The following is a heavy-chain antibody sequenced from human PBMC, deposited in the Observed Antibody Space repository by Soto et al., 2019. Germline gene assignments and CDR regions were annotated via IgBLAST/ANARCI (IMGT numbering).Heavy chain of an antibody. CDR3: ARGFSGSQTDPGY. J-gene: IGHJ4*02. D-gene: IGHD1-26*01. CDR1: GFTFTSYD. V-gene: IGHV1-8*02. CDR2: MSPNRGNT. Sequence: QVQLVQSGAEVKKPGASVKISCKASGFTFTSYDMNWVRQATGQGLEWMGWMSPNRGNTGYAQKFQGRVTMTRDTSISTYYKERSSLTSDDTAFSYCARGFSGSQTDPGYWGQGTLVTVSS.